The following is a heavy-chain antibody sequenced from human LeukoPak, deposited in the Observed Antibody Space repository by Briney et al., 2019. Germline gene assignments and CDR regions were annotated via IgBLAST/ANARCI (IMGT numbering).Heavy chain of an antibody. Sequence: NHGESLKISCEASGYSFTTYWIGWVRQIPGKGLEWMGIIFPGDSDTRYSPSFQGQVTISADQSISTAYLQWSSLKASDTAIYYCASEYCSGGNCYFDYWGQGTLVTVSS. CDR2: IFPGDSDT. CDR1: GYSFTTYW. D-gene: IGHD2-15*01. J-gene: IGHJ4*02. CDR3: ASEYCSGGNCYFDY. V-gene: IGHV5-51*01.